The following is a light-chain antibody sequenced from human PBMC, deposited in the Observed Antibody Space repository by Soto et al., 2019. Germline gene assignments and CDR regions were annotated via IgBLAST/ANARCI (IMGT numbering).Light chain of an antibody. Sequence: DIQMTQSPSTLSASVGDRVTIACRASQSISEFLAWYQRKPGKAPELLIYDASNLETGVPSRFSGSGSGTEFTLTITSLQPDDFASYYCQQYSGYPLTFGGWTRVEIK. J-gene: IGKJ4*01. CDR1: QSISEF. CDR3: QQYSGYPLT. CDR2: DAS. V-gene: IGKV1-5*01.